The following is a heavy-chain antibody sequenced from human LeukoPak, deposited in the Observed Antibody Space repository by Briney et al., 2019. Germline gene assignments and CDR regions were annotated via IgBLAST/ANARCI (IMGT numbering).Heavy chain of an antibody. D-gene: IGHD6-6*01. V-gene: IGHV1-2*02. CDR3: ARDLGWSSSH. CDR2: INPTGGT. CDR1: VYTFTGHY. J-gene: IGHJ4*02. Sequence: ASVNVSCKASVYTFTGHYMNWVRLAPGQRLGWMGWINPTGGTTYAQKFQDRATMTRDTSINTAYMELSGLRSDDTAVYYCARDLGWSSSHWGQGTLVTVSS.